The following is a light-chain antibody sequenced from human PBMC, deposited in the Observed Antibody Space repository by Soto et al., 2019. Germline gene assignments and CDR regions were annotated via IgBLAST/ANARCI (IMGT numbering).Light chain of an antibody. V-gene: IGLV1-51*01. CDR1: SSNIGNNY. Sequence: QSVLTQPPSVSAAPGQKVTISCSGSSSNIGNNYVSWYQQLPGTAPKLLIYDNNKRPSGIPDRYSGYKSGTSATLGITGLETGDEADYYCGTWDSSLCAVIFGGGTKLTVL. CDR3: GTWDSSLCAVI. J-gene: IGLJ2*01. CDR2: DNN.